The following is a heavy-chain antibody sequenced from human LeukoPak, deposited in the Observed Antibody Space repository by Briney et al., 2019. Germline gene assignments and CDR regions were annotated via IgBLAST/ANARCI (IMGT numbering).Heavy chain of an antibody. D-gene: IGHD2-15*01. CDR1: GFNFFNYN. V-gene: IGHV3-48*04. Sequence: GGSLRLSCATSGFNFFNYNMNWVRQAPGKGLEWISHISSTSSTIKYADSVKGRFTISRDNAKNSLHLQMNSLRAEDTAVYYCARPRSGGTWFFDYWGQGTLVTVSS. CDR3: ARPRSGGTWFFDY. CDR2: ISSTSSTI. J-gene: IGHJ4*02.